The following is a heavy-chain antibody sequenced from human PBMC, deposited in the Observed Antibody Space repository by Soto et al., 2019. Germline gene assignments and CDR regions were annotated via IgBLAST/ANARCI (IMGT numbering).Heavy chain of an antibody. V-gene: IGHV3-15*07. Sequence: PGGPLRLSWAAAGLTFSNAVVNWVRKAPGKGLEWVGRIKSKTDGGTTDYAAPVKGRFTISRDDSKNTLYLQMNSLKTEDTAVYYCTTDSRSGYSGYDLALEIGYWGQGTLVTVSS. CDR2: IKSKTDGGTT. J-gene: IGHJ4*02. D-gene: IGHD5-12*01. CDR1: GLTFSNAV. CDR3: TTDSRSGYSGYDLALEIGY.